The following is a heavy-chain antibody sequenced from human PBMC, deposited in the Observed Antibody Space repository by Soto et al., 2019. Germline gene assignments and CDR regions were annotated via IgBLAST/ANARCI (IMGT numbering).Heavy chain of an antibody. V-gene: IGHV1-69*13. J-gene: IGHJ4*02. CDR3: ARVGVSGYDAQY. Sequence: GASVKVSCKASGGTFSSYAISWVRQAPGQGLEWMGGIIPIFGTANYAQKFQGRVTITADESTSTAYMELSSLRSEDTAVYYCARVGVSGYDAQYWGQGTLVTVSS. D-gene: IGHD5-12*01. CDR1: GGTFSSYA. CDR2: IIPIFGTA.